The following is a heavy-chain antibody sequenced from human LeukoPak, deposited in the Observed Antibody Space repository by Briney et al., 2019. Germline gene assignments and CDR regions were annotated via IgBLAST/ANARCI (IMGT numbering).Heavy chain of an antibody. Sequence: GESLKISCKGSGYSFTSYWIGWVRQMPGKGLEWMGIIYPGDSDTRYSPSFQGQVTVSADKSISTAYLQWSSLKASDTAMYYCARAYIAAHRYFDYWGQGTLVTVSS. CDR2: IYPGDSDT. J-gene: IGHJ4*02. CDR1: GYSFTSYW. D-gene: IGHD6-6*01. CDR3: ARAYIAAHRYFDY. V-gene: IGHV5-51*01.